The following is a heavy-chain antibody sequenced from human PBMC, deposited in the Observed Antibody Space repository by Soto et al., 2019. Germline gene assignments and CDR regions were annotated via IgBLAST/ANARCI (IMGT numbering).Heavy chain of an antibody. CDR1: GFTFSSYA. D-gene: IGHD6-13*01. Sequence: VQLVESGGGLVKPGGSLRLSCAASGFTFSSYAMHWVRQAPGKGLEWVAVISYDGSNKYYADSVKGRFTISRDNSKNTLYLQMNSLRAEDTAVYYCAREPIIAAAGLDYWGQGTLVTVSS. V-gene: IGHV3-30-3*01. CDR3: AREPIIAAAGLDY. J-gene: IGHJ4*02. CDR2: ISYDGSNK.